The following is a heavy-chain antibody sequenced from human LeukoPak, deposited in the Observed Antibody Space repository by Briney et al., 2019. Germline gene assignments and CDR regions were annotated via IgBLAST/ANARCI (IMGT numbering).Heavy chain of an antibody. CDR3: ARQWLAFDS. CDR1: GFTFSSYG. CDR2: IKQDGSEK. D-gene: IGHD6-19*01. J-gene: IGHJ4*02. Sequence: GGSLRLSCAASGFTFSSYGMSWVRQAPGKGLEWVANIKQDGSEKNYADSVKARFTISRDNSKNSLFLQMNSLRAEDTAVYFCARQWLAFDSWGQGTLVAVSS. V-gene: IGHV3-7*01.